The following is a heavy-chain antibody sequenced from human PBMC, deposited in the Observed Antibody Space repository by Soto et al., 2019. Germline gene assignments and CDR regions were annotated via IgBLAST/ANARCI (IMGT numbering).Heavy chain of an antibody. Sequence: QVQLVESGGGVVQPGRSLRLSCAASGFTFSSYGMHWVRQAPGKGLEWVALISNDGSNKYYVDSVKGRFTISRDNSKNTLYLQMNSLRAEDTAVYYCGGGHHFSDCWGQGTLITVSS. CDR1: GFTFSSYG. CDR3: GGGHHFSDC. J-gene: IGHJ4*02. CDR2: ISNDGSNK. V-gene: IGHV3-30*03. D-gene: IGHD3-16*02.